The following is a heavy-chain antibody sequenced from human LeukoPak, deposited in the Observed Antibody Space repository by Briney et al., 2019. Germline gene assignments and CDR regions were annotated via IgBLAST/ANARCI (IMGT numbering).Heavy chain of an antibody. J-gene: IGHJ5*02. CDR2: ISSSSTII. Sequence: ETLSLTCAVSGGSISSGGYSWSWVRQAPGKGLEWVSYISSSSTIIHYADSVKGRFTISRDDAKNSLYLQMNSLRAEDTAVYYCAKVPRQHDNWFDPWGQGTLVTVSS. CDR1: GGSISSGGYS. V-gene: IGHV3-48*01. D-gene: IGHD6-13*01. CDR3: AKVPRQHDNWFDP.